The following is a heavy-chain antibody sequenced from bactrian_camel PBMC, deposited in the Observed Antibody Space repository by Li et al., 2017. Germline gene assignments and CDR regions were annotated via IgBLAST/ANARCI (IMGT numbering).Heavy chain of an antibody. J-gene: IGHJ4*01. V-gene: IGHV3S55*01. CDR2: VEADGTA. Sequence: HVQLVESGGGSVQAGGSLSLTCTASGPTYERGCMAWFRQAPGKEREGVAVVEADGTAYHAGSVKGRFTVSVNNSENTLYLQMNSLKLEDTAVYSCAADLAPVGWRPSTLSTCRYYYQGHGTQVTVS. D-gene: IGHD3*01. CDR1: GPTYERGC.